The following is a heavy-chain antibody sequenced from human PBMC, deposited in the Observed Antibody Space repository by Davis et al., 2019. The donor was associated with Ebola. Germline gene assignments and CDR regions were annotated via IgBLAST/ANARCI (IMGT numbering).Heavy chain of an antibody. CDR1: GGSISSSSYY. D-gene: IGHD6-13*01. V-gene: IGHV4-39*01. CDR2: IYYSGST. J-gene: IGHJ5*02. Sequence: MPGGSLRLSCTVSGGSISSSSYYWGWIRQPPGKGLEWIGSIYYSGSTYYNPSLKSRVTISVDTSKNQFSLKLSSVTAADTAVYYCARHPPTIAAAQRGWFDPWGQGTLVTVSS. CDR3: ARHPPTIAAAQRGWFDP.